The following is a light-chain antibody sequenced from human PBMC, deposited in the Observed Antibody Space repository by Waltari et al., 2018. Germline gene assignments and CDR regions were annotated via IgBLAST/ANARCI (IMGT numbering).Light chain of an antibody. Sequence: DIRMTQSPPSLSAFVGDRVTISCRASHAITNYLAWYQQKPGKSPELLIYGASTLQSGVPSRFSGSGSGTDSTLTISSLQPEDVGTYYCQDYGSAPYTFGPGTKVEI. CDR3: QDYGSAPYT. CDR2: GAS. V-gene: IGKV1-27*01. J-gene: IGKJ2*01. CDR1: HAITNY.